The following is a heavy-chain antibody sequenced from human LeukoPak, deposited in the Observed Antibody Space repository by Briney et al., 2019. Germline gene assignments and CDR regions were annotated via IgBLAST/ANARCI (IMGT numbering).Heavy chain of an antibody. D-gene: IGHD5-18*01. CDR3: AGDSYGTDY. Sequence: KPSETLSLTCTVSGGSISSYYWNWIRQPPGKGLEWIGYIYYSGNTNYNPSLKSRVTISVDTSKNQFSLKLTSVTPADTAVYFCAGDSYGTDYWGQGTLVTVSS. CDR2: IYYSGNT. CDR1: GGSISSYY. J-gene: IGHJ4*02. V-gene: IGHV4-59*01.